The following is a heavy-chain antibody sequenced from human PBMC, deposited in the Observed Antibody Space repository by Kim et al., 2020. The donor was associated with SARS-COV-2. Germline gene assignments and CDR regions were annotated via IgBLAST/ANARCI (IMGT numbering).Heavy chain of an antibody. Sequence: SETLSLTCIVSGASVSSGGDYWSWIRQPPGKGLEWIGYIYKGVTTDYNPSLSSRVKISVDRSQNQFSLELTSVTAADTAVYYCARDGYSSSWSHWFDPWGQGILVTVSS. V-gene: IGHV4-61*08. D-gene: IGHD6-19*01. CDR1: GASVSSGGDY. CDR3: ARDGYSSSWSHWFDP. J-gene: IGHJ5*02. CDR2: IYKGVTT.